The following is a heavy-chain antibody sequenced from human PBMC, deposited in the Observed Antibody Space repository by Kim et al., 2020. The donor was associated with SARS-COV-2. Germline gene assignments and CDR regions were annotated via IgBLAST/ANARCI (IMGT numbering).Heavy chain of an antibody. CDR2: IIPIFGTA. D-gene: IGHD6-6*01. Sequence: SVKVSCKASGGTFSSYAISWVRQAPGQGLEWMGGIIPIFGTANYAQKFQGRVTITADESTSTAYMELSSLRSEDTAVYYCARVMGAARFRLHYYYYYGMDVWGQGTTVTVSS. J-gene: IGHJ6*02. CDR3: ARVMGAARFRLHYYYYYGMDV. V-gene: IGHV1-69*13. CDR1: GGTFSSYA.